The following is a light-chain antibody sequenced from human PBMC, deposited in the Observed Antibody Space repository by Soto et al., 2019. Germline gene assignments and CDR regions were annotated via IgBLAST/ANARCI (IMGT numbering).Light chain of an antibody. CDR2: DAS. CDR3: QQFDSYPLT. Sequence: AIQLTQSPSSLSASVGDRVTITCRASQGISTALAWCQQKPGQAPKLLIYDASTLESGVPARFSGSGSVTDFTLTISSLQPVDFATYYCQQFDSYPLTFGGGTKVEI. J-gene: IGKJ4*01. CDR1: QGISTA. V-gene: IGKV1-13*02.